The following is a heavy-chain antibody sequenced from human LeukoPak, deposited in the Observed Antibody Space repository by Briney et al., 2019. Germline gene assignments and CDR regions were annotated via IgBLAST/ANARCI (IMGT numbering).Heavy chain of an antibody. CDR1: GYSISSRYY. V-gene: IGHV4-38-2*01. CDR3: ARHGGSYYSYFQH. J-gene: IGHJ1*01. CDR2: IYHSGST. Sequence: KPSETLSLTCAVSGYSISSRYYWGWIRQPPGKGLEWIGSIYHSGSTYYNPSLKSRVSISADTSKNQFSLKLSSVTAEDTAVYYCARHGGSYYSYFQHWGQGTLVTVSS. D-gene: IGHD1-26*01.